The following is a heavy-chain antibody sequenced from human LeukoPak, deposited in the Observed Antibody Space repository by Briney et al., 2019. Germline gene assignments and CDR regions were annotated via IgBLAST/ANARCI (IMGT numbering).Heavy chain of an antibody. D-gene: IGHD3-22*01. CDR1: GGSISSSSYY. Sequence: SETLSLTCTVSGGSISSSSYYWGWIRQPPGKGLEWIGSIYYNGSTYYNPSLKSRVTISVDTSKNQFSLKLSSVTAADTAMYYCARCDSSALGFDPWGQGTLVTVSS. V-gene: IGHV4-39*01. J-gene: IGHJ5*02. CDR2: IYYNGST. CDR3: ARCDSSALGFDP.